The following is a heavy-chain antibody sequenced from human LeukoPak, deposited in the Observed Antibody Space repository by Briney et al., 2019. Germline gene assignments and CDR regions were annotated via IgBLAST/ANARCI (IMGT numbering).Heavy chain of an antibody. V-gene: IGHV4-39*01. D-gene: IGHD5-12*01. CDR2: IYYSGST. J-gene: IGHJ5*02. CDR1: GGSISSSSYY. Sequence: SETLSLTCTVSGGSISSSSYYWGWIRQPRGKGLEWIGSIYYSGSTYYNPSLKSRVTISVDTSKNQFSLKLSSVTAADTAVYYCARISGYHGDWFDPWGQGTLVTVSS. CDR3: ARISGYHGDWFDP.